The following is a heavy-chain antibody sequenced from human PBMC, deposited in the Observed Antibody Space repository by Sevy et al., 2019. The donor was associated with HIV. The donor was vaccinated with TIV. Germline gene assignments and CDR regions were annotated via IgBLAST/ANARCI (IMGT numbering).Heavy chain of an antibody. CDR2: FDPKDGET. J-gene: IGHJ4*02. V-gene: IGHV1-24*01. CDR3: AITKDYYDSSGYPFDY. CDR1: GYTLTQLS. D-gene: IGHD3-22*01. Sequence: ASVKVSCKVSGYTLTQLSMHWVRQAPGKGLEWMGSFDPKDGETIYAQKFQGRATMTEDTSTDTAYMELSSLKSEDTAVFYCAITKDYYDSSGYPFDYWGQGTLVTVSS.